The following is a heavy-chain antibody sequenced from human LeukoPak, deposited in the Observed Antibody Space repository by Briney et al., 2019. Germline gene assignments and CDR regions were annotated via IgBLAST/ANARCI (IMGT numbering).Heavy chain of an antibody. CDR1: GYTFTDYG. J-gene: IGHJ3*02. CDR3: ARWEPGRPDAFDI. CDR2: ISGYNGDT. Sequence: ASVKVSCKASGYTFTDYGITWVRQAPGQGLEWMGWISGYNGDTKYAQKFQGRVTMTTDTSTSTAYMEVRSLRSDDTALYYCARWEPGRPDAFDIWGQGTMVTVSS. V-gene: IGHV1-18*01. D-gene: IGHD1-26*01.